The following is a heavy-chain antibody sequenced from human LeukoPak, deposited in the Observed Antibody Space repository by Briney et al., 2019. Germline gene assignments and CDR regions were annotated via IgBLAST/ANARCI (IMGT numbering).Heavy chain of an antibody. D-gene: IGHD3-10*01. J-gene: IGHJ4*02. CDR2: IYYSGST. CDR3: ARNMVRGVIISPYFDY. V-gene: IGHV4-59*01. Sequence: PSETLSLTCAVYGGSFSGYYWSWIRQPPGKGLEWIGYIYYSGSTNYNPSLKSRVTISVDTSKNQFSLKLSSVTAADTAVYYCARNMVRGVIISPYFDYWGQGTLVTVSS. CDR1: GGSFSGYY.